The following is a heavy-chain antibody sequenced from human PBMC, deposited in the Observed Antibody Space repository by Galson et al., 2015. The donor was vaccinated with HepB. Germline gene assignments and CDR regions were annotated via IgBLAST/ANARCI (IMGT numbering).Heavy chain of an antibody. CDR2: IKQDGSEK. Sequence: SLRLSCAASGFTFSSNWMSWVRQAPGKGLEWVANIKQDGSEKYYVDSVKGRFTISRDNAKNSLYLQMNSLRAEDTAVYYCARVSYDFCSGYFDYWGQGTLVTVSS. J-gene: IGHJ4*02. V-gene: IGHV3-7*03. CDR3: ARVSYDFCSGYFDY. D-gene: IGHD3-3*01. CDR1: GFTFSSNW.